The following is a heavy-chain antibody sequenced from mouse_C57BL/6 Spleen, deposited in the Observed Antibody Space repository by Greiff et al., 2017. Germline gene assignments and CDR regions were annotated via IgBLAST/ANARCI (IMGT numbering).Heavy chain of an antibody. CDR1: GYTFTSYW. V-gene: IGHV1-69*01. Sequence: QVQLQQPGAELVMPGASVKLSCKASGYTFTSYWMHWVKQRPGQGLEWIGEIDPSDSYTNYNQKFKGKSTLTVDKSSSTAYMQLSSLTSEDSAVYYGARRNSGSSYYCAMDYWGQGTSVTVSS. CDR2: IDPSDSYT. CDR3: ARRNSGSSYYCAMDY. D-gene: IGHD1-1*01. J-gene: IGHJ4*01.